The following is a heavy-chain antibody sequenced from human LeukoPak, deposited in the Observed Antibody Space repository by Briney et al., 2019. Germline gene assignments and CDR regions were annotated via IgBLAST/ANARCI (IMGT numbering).Heavy chain of an antibody. J-gene: IGHJ4*02. CDR3: ARDLRGSYGY. CDR2: IYSDGTT. CDR1: GFTFSSTY. V-gene: IGHV3-53*01. D-gene: IGHD1-26*01. Sequence: GGSLRLSCAASGFTFSSTYMTWVRQAPGKGLRWVSVIYSDGTTYYSDSVKGRFTISRDNSKNTVFLQMNCLRVEDTAMFYCARDLRGSYGYWGQGTLVTVSS.